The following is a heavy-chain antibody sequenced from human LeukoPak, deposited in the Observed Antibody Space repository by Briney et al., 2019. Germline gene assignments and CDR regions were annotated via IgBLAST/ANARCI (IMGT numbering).Heavy chain of an antibody. CDR1: GFTFSSYG. CDR2: IWYDGSNK. Sequence: PGGSLRLSCAASGFTFSSYGMHWVRQAPGKGLEWVAVIWYDGSNKYYADSVKGRFTISRDNSKNTLYLQMNSLRAEDTAVYYCAREFDYVWGSYRYTGLADYWGQGTLVTVSS. CDR3: AREFDYVWGSYRYTGLADY. J-gene: IGHJ4*02. D-gene: IGHD3-16*02. V-gene: IGHV3-33*01.